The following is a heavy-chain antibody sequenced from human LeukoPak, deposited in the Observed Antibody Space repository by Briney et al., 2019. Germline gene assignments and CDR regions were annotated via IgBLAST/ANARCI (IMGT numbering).Heavy chain of an antibody. CDR2: IWYDGSNK. J-gene: IGHJ4*02. V-gene: IGHV3-33*01. D-gene: IGHD1-26*01. Sequence: GRSLRLSCAASGFTFSSYGMHWVRQAPGKGLEWVAVIWYDGSNKYYADSVKGRFTISRDNSKNTLYLQMNSLRAEDTAVYYCARDHGGSHHTLYYFDYWGQGTLVTVPS. CDR3: ARDHGGSHHTLYYFDY. CDR1: GFTFSSYG.